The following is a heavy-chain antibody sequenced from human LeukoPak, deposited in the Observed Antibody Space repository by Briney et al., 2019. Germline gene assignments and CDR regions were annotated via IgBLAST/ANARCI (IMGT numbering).Heavy chain of an antibody. Sequence: SVSVSCTASGGTFSSDAISWGRQAPGQGREWRGGIIPILGIANYTQKFQGRVTITADKSTSTAYMELSSLRSEHTAVYYCASQRWAVDFWSGKTEKVYYYYGMDVWGQGTTVTVSS. CDR3: ASQRWAVDFWSGKTEKVYYYYGMDV. CDR2: IIPILGIA. V-gene: IGHV1-69*10. D-gene: IGHD3-3*01. CDR1: GGTFSSDA. J-gene: IGHJ6*02.